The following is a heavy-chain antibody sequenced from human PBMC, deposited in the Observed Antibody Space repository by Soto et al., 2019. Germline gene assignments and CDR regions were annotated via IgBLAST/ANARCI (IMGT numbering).Heavy chain of an antibody. V-gene: IGHV1-69*02. Sequence: QVQLVQSGAEVKKPGSSVKVSCKASGGTFSSYTISWVRQAPGQGLEWMGRIIPILGIANYAQKFQGRVTITADKSTSTADMELSSRRSEDTAVYYCARGYPKGYCSGGSCYSHPYYYYYGMDVWGQGTTVTVSS. CDR1: GGTFSSYT. CDR2: IIPILGIA. D-gene: IGHD2-15*01. J-gene: IGHJ6*02. CDR3: ARGYPKGYCSGGSCYSHPYYYYYGMDV.